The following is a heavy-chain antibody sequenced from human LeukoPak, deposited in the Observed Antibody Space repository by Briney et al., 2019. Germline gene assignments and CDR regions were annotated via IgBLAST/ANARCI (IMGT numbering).Heavy chain of an antibody. CDR3: ARVRWELRGETGVDAFDI. D-gene: IGHD1-26*01. V-gene: IGHV4-61*05. CDR1: GGSISSTRYF. J-gene: IGHJ3*02. CDR2: IYYSGST. Sequence: PSETLSLTCTVSGGSISSTRYFWGWIRQPPGKGLEWIGYIYYSGSTNYNPSLKSRVTISVDTSKNQFSLKLSSVTAADTAVYYCARVRWELRGETGVDAFDIWGQGTMVTVSS.